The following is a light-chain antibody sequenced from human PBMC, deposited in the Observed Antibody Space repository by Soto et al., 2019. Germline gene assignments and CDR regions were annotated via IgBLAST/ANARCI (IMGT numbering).Light chain of an antibody. CDR2: DAS. Sequence: EIVLTQSTATLSLSPGERATLSCRASQSVSSYLAWYQQKPGQAPRLLIYDASNRATGIPARFSGSGSGTDFTLTISSLEPEDFAVYYCQQRSNWLYTLGQVTKLEIK. V-gene: IGKV3-11*01. CDR3: QQRSNWLYT. J-gene: IGKJ2*01. CDR1: QSVSSY.